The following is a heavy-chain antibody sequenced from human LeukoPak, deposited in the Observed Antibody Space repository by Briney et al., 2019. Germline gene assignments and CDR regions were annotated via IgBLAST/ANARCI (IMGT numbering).Heavy chain of an antibody. J-gene: IGHJ4*02. V-gene: IGHV1-18*04. Sequence: ASVKVSCKASGYTFTGYYTHWVRQAPGQGLEWMGWISAYNGNTNYAQKLQGRVTMTTDTSTSTAYMELRSLRSDDTAVYYCARTDYGDNYDYWGQGTLVTVSS. CDR2: ISAYNGNT. CDR3: ARTDYGDNYDY. CDR1: GYTFTGYY. D-gene: IGHD4-17*01.